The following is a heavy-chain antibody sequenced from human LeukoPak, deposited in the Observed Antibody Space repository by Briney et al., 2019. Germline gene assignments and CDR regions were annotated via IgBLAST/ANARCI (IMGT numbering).Heavy chain of an antibody. Sequence: ASVKVSCKASGDTFSSYAMSWVRQVPGQGLEWMGRIIPILDTTHYAQKFEGRVTITADESTSTAYMDMSSLRSEDTAVYYCARDLRGYSYGSFDYWGQGTLVTVSS. D-gene: IGHD5-18*01. V-gene: IGHV1-69*11. CDR3: ARDLRGYSYGSFDY. CDR1: GDTFSSYA. CDR2: IIPILDTT. J-gene: IGHJ4*02.